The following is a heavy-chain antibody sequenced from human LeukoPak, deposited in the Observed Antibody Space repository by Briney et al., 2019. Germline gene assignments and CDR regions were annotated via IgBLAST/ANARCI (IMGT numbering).Heavy chain of an antibody. J-gene: IGHJ4*02. CDR1: GFTFSNYA. D-gene: IGHD3-22*01. CDR3: TRPHVDGEYYYLQR. CDR2: VIGSGRST. V-gene: IGHV3-23*01. Sequence: GGSLRLSCAASGFTFSNYAMSWVRQAPGKGLVWVSGVIGSGRSTYYADSVKGRFTISRDNSRNTLYLQMDSLRAEDTAVYYCTRPHVDGEYYYLQRWGQGTLVTVSS.